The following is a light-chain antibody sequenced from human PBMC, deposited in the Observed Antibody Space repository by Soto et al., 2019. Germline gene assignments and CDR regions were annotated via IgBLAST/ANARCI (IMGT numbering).Light chain of an antibody. Sequence: DIQLTQSPSFLSASVGDRVTITCRASQGISSYLAWYQQKPGKAPKLLIYAASTLQSGVPSRFSGSGSGTEFTLTISSLQPADFATYDCQQLNSYPLTFGGGTKVEIK. CDR1: QGISSY. V-gene: IGKV1-9*01. J-gene: IGKJ4*01. CDR3: QQLNSYPLT. CDR2: AAS.